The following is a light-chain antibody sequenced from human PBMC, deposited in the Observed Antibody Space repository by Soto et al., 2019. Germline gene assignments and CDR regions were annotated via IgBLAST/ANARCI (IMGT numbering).Light chain of an antibody. CDR1: QIINNF. Sequence: DIQMTQSPSSLFASVGDRVTITCRASQIINNFLNWYQQKPGKAPKLLIYAASTLQSGVPSRFSGSGSGTAFTISIRRLQAVDFSPCHRHQRYSGFGPGTKVDIK. CDR2: AAS. J-gene: IGKJ3*01. V-gene: IGKV1-39*01. CDR3: HQRYSG.